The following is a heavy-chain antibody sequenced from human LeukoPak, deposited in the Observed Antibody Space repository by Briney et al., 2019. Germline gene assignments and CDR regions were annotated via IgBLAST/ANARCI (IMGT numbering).Heavy chain of an antibody. CDR3: ARGVVQVIAAAGGGWFDP. Sequence: SETLSLTCTVSGGSISTYYWSWIRQPPGKGLEWIGHIYNSGSTNYSPSLKSRVTISVDTSKNQFSLKLSSVTAADTAVYYCARGVVQVIAAAGGGWFDPWGQGTLVTVSS. D-gene: IGHD6-13*01. V-gene: IGHV4-59*01. CDR2: IYNSGST. J-gene: IGHJ5*02. CDR1: GGSISTYY.